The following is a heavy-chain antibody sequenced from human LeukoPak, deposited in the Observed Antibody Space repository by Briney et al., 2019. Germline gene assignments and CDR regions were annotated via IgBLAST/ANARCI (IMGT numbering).Heavy chain of an antibody. V-gene: IGHV1-18*01. CDR3: AGDYSSSWYTQTYYYYYGMDV. Sequence: ASVKVSCKASGYTFTSYGISWVRQAPGQGLEWMGWISAYNGNTNYAQKLQGRVTMTTDTSTSTAYMELRSLRSDDTAVYYCAGDYSSSWYTQTYYYYYGMDVWGQGTTVTVSS. J-gene: IGHJ6*02. CDR1: GYTFTSYG. CDR2: ISAYNGNT. D-gene: IGHD6-13*01.